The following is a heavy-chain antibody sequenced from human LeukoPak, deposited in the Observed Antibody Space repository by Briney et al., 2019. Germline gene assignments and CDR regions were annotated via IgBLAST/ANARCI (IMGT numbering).Heavy chain of an antibody. J-gene: IGHJ4*02. Sequence: ASVKVSCKSSGYTFTGYYMHWVRQAPGQGLEWMGWINPNSGVTNYAQKFQGRVTMTRDTSISTAYMELSRLRSDDTAVYYCARTYYDSSGYVPFDYWGQGTLVTVSS. D-gene: IGHD3-22*01. CDR3: ARTYYDSSGYVPFDY. CDR1: GYTFTGYY. V-gene: IGHV1-2*02. CDR2: INPNSGVT.